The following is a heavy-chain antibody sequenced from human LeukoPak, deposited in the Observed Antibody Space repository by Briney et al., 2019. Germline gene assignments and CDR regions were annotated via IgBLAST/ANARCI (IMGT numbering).Heavy chain of an antibody. CDR3: ARTGILTGYQVFDY. D-gene: IGHD3-9*01. V-gene: IGHV3-30*04. Sequence: PGGSLRLSCAASGFTFSSYAMHSVRQAPGKWREWVAVISYDGSNKYYADSVKGRFTISRDNSKNTLYLQMNSLRAEDTAVYYCARTGILTGYQVFDYWGKGTLVTVSS. CDR1: GFTFSSYA. CDR2: ISYDGSNK. J-gene: IGHJ4*02.